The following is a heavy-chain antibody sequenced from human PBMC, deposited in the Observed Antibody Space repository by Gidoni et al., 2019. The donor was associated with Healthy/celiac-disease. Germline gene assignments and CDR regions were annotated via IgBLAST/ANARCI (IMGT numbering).Heavy chain of an antibody. D-gene: IGHD5-12*01. J-gene: IGHJ6*02. CDR2: ISGSGCST. V-gene: IGHV3-23*01. Sequence: EVQLLESGGGLVQPGGSLRLSCAASGFTFSSYAMSCVRQAPGKGLDWVSAISGSGCSTYYTDSVKCRFTISRDNSKNTLYLQMNSLRAEDTAVYYCAKDSGVIVATGYYGMDVWGQGTTVTVSS. CDR3: AKDSGVIVATGYYGMDV. CDR1: GFTFSSYA.